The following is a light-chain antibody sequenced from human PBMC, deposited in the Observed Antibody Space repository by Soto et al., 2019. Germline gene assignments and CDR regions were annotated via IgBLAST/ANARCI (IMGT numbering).Light chain of an antibody. CDR1: SSYVGGYNS. CDR2: DVT. CDR3: SSYASGGTYV. Sequence: QSALTQPASVSGSPGQSIAISCTGTSSYVGGYNSVSWYQQHPGKAPKLMIYDVTNRPSGVSNRFSGSKSGNTASLTISGLQAEDEADYYCSSYASGGTYVFGTGTRSPS. J-gene: IGLJ1*01. V-gene: IGLV2-14*01.